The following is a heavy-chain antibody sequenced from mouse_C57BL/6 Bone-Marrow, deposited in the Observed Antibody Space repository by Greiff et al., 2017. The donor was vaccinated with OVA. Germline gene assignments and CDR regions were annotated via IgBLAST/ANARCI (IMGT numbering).Heavy chain of an antibody. CDR2: FYPGSGST. J-gene: IGHJ2*01. D-gene: IGHD2-4*01. CDR3: AYDYDGP. V-gene: IGHV1-55*01. Sequence: QVQLQQPGAELVKPGASVKMSCKASGYTFTSYWITWVKQRPGQGLEWIGDFYPGSGSTNYNEKFKSKATLTVDTSSSAAYMQLSSLTSEDTAVYYCAYDYDGPWGQGTTLTVSS. CDR1: GYTFTSYW.